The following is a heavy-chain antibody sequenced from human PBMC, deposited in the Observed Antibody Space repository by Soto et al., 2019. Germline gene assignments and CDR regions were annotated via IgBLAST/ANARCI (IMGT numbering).Heavy chain of an antibody. CDR1: GDSVSSNSAG. D-gene: IGHD3-3*01. Sequence: PLQTLSLTCAISGDSVSSNSAGWNWIRQPPSRGLEWLGRTYYRSNWYNEYAVSVKSRITINPDTSRNQISLQLNSVTPEDTAVYYCARDIDFGYWGRGTQVTVSS. V-gene: IGHV6-1*01. J-gene: IGHJ4*02. CDR3: ARDIDFGY. CDR2: TYYRSNWYN.